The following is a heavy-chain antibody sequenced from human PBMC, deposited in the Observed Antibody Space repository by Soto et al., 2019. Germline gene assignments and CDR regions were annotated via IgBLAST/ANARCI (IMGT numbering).Heavy chain of an antibody. Sequence: GGSPRLSCAASGFTFSSYGMHWVRQAPGKGLEWVAVISYDGSNKYYADSVKGRFTISRDNSKNTLYLQMNSLRAEDTAVYYCANALPTNYYYYGMDVWGQGTTVTVSS. CDR2: ISYDGSNK. D-gene: IGHD2-2*01. V-gene: IGHV3-30*18. CDR3: ANALPTNYYYYGMDV. CDR1: GFTFSSYG. J-gene: IGHJ6*02.